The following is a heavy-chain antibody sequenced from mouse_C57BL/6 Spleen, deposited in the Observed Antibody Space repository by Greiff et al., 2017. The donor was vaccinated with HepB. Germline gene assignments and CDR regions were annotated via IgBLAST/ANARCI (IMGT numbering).Heavy chain of an antibody. V-gene: IGHV1-80*01. D-gene: IGHD1-1*01. Sequence: QVQLKESGAELVKPGASVKISCKASGYAFSSYWMNWVKQRPGKGLEWIGQIYPGDGDTNYNGKFKGKATLTADKSSSTAYMQLSSLTSEDSAVYFCARLGAPTTVVAPYYFDYWGQGTTLTVSS. CDR1: GYAFSSYW. CDR2: IYPGDGDT. J-gene: IGHJ2*01. CDR3: ARLGAPTTVVAPYYFDY.